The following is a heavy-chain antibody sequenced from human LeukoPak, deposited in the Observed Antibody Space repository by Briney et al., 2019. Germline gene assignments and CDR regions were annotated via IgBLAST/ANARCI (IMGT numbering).Heavy chain of an antibody. J-gene: IGHJ6*02. CDR2: VSGSGGNT. Sequence: GGSLRLSCAASGFTFSNYAMSWVRQAPGKGLEWVLAVSGSGGNTYYADSVKGRFTISRDNSKNTLYLQMNSLRAEDTALYYCAKGLTAAGTSRGMDVWGQGTT. V-gene: IGHV3-23*01. CDR3: AKGLTAAGTSRGMDV. CDR1: GFTFSNYA. D-gene: IGHD6-13*01.